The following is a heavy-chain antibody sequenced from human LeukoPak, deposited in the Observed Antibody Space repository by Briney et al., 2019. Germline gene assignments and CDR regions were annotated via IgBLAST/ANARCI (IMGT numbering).Heavy chain of an antibody. CDR1: GGSFSGYY. Sequence: SETLSLTCAVYGGSFSGYYWSWIRQPPGKGLEWIGNIYYSGSTNSNPSLKSRVTISVDTSKNQSSLKLSSVTAADTAVYYCATTSLDYWGQGTLVTVSS. CDR2: IYYSGST. V-gene: IGHV4-34*01. J-gene: IGHJ4*02. CDR3: ATTSLDY.